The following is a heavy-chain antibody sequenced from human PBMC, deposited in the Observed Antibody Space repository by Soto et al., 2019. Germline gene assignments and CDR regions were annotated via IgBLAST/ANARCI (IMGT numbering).Heavy chain of an antibody. CDR1: GFTVSTNY. CDR2: ISSSSSTI. Sequence: PGGSLRLSCAVSGFTVSTNYMDWVRQAPGKGLEWVSYISSSSSTIYYADSVKGRFTISRDNAKNSLYLQMNSLRDEDTAVYYCARDAGSWGYWGQGTLVTVSS. V-gene: IGHV3-48*02. J-gene: IGHJ4*02. D-gene: IGHD3-10*01. CDR3: ARDAGSWGY.